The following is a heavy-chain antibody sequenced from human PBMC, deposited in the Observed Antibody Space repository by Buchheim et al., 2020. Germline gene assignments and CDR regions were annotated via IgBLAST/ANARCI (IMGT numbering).Heavy chain of an antibody. CDR2: ISTDSGAT. CDR3: AKDRYSGSYNSPGNYYYYGMDV. J-gene: IGHJ6*02. Sequence: EVQLLESGGGLVQPGGSLRLSCAASGFTFSNYAMSWVRQAPGKGPEWVCGISTDSGATSLADSVRGRFTISRDNSKNTPYLQMNSLRAEDTAVYYCAKDRYSGSYNSPGNYYYYGMDVWGQGTT. CDR1: GFTFSNYA. D-gene: IGHD1-26*01. V-gene: IGHV3-23*01.